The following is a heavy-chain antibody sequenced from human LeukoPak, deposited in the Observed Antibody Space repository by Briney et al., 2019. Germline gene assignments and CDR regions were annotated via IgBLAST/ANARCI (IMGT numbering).Heavy chain of an antibody. Sequence: PGGSLRLSCAASGFTFDDYGMSWGRQAPGKGVEWGSGINWNGGSTGYADSVKGRFTISRDNAKTSLHLQMNSLRAEDTALYYCARPPPSSSSVFDYYMDVWGKGTTVTVSS. CDR2: INWNGGST. D-gene: IGHD6-6*01. CDR3: ARPPPSSSSVFDYYMDV. V-gene: IGHV3-20*04. J-gene: IGHJ6*03. CDR1: GFTFDDYG.